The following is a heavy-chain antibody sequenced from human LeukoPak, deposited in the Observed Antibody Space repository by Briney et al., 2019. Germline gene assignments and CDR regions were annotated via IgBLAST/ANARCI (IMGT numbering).Heavy chain of an antibody. CDR2: IRGSDGST. D-gene: IGHD4-17*01. CDR1: GFPFSTYA. Sequence: GGPLRLSCAASGFPFSTYAMSWVRQAPGKGLEWVSSIRGSDGSTYYADSVKGRFAISRDNSKNTLYLQMNSLRAEDTAVYYCAKDVYGDYGGLDYWGQGTLVTVSS. J-gene: IGHJ4*02. CDR3: AKDVYGDYGGLDY. V-gene: IGHV3-23*01.